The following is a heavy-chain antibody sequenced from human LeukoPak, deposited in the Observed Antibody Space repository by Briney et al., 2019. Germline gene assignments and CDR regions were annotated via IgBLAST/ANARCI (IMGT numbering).Heavy chain of an antibody. J-gene: IGHJ4*02. CDR1: GFTFSSYS. D-gene: IGHD3-16*02. CDR3: ARTIWGTYRYSEF. Sequence: GGSLRLSCAASGFTFSSYSMNWVRQAPGKGLEWVSGISDSGDFTSYADSVKGRFTISRDNSKNTLHLQMNSLRVDDTAVYFCARTIWGTYRYSEFWGQGTLVTVSS. CDR2: ISDSGDFT. V-gene: IGHV3-23*01.